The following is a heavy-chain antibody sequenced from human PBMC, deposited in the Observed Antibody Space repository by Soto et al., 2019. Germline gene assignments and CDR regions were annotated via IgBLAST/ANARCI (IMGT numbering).Heavy chain of an antibody. CDR1: GYTFSGYS. V-gene: IGHV1-18*04. J-gene: IGHJ6*02. CDR2: ISGYNGNT. CDR3: ARDVFCGGAPACPDMDV. Sequence: GASVKVSCKASGYTFSGYSITWVRQAPGQGLEWMGRISGYNGNTNYARTLRGRLTLTTDTSTSTAYMELRSLTSDDTAVYYCARDVFCGGAPACPDMDVWGQGXTVTVSS. D-gene: IGHD2-21*01.